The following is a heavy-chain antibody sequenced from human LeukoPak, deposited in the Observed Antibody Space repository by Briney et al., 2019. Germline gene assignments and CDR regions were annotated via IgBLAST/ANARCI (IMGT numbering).Heavy chain of an antibody. J-gene: IGHJ4*02. CDR2: VNLQGST. CDR1: GGSISNTNW. V-gene: IGHV4-4*02. Sequence: SGTLSLTCGVSGGSISNTNWWTWFRQPPGKGLEWIGEVNLQGSTNYNPSLKSRAAISVDKSENHISLKLTSVTAADTAVYYCAREGGPYRPLDYSGQGTLVTVAS. CDR3: AREGGPYRPLDY.